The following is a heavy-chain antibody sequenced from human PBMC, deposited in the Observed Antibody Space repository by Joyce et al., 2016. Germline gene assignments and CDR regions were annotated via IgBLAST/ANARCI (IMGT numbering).Heavy chain of an antibody. CDR2: ISHDGSNK. J-gene: IGHJ6*02. D-gene: IGHD5-18*01. V-gene: IGHV3-30-3*01. Sequence: QEQLVESGGGVVQPGGSLRLSCAASGFVFTTYAIHWVRQAPGKGLEWVATISHDGSNKYYVDSVKGRFTISRDNTKNTLSLEMSSLRPEDTAVYRCARDLGSVGHLWSLLDYDYGMDVWGQGTTVTVSS. CDR3: ARDLGSVGHLWSLLDYDYGMDV. CDR1: GFVFTTYA.